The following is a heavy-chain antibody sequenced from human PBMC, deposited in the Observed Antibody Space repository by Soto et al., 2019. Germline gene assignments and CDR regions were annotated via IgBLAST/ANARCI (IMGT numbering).Heavy chain of an antibody. CDR3: AREGAAADSYYYYGMDV. CDR2: ISAYNGNT. D-gene: IGHD6-13*01. J-gene: IGHJ6*02. CDR1: GYTFPSYG. Sequence: ASVKVSCKASGYTFPSYGISWVRQAPGQGLEWMGWISAYNGNTNYAQKLQGRVIMTTDTSTSTAYMELRSLRSDDTAVYYCAREGAAADSYYYYGMDVWGQGTTVTVSS. V-gene: IGHV1-18*01.